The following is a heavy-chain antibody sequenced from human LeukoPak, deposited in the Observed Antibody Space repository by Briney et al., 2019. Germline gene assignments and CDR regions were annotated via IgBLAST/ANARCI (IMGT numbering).Heavy chain of an antibody. D-gene: IGHD3-22*01. V-gene: IGHV4-31*03. J-gene: IGHJ4*02. CDR1: GGSISSGGYY. CDR2: IYYSGST. Sequence: SETLSLTCTVSGGSISSGGYYWSWIHQHPGKGLEWIGYIYYSGSTYYNPSLKSRVTISVDTSKNQFSLKPSSVTAADTAVYYCARASSFDSSGYYNYWGQGTLVTVSS. CDR3: ARASSFDSSGYYNY.